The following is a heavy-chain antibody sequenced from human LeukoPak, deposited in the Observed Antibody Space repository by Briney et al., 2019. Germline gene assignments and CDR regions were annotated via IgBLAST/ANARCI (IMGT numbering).Heavy chain of an antibody. D-gene: IGHD3-10*01. CDR3: ARGQKEGYYPQVRWPPPNWFDP. CDR1: GGSISSYY. CDR2: IYYSGST. Sequence: SETLSLTCTVSGGSISSYYWSWIRQPPGKGLEWIGYIYYSGSTNYNPSLKSRVTISVDTSKNQFSLKLSSVTAADTAVYYCARGQKEGYYPQVRWPPPNWFDPWGQGTLVTVSS. J-gene: IGHJ5*02. V-gene: IGHV4-59*01.